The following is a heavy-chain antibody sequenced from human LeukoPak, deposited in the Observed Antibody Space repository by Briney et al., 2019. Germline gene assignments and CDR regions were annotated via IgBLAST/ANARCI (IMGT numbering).Heavy chain of an antibody. V-gene: IGHV4-59*01. D-gene: IGHD1-26*01. Sequence: SETLSLTCTVSGGSISSYYWSWIRQPPGKGLEWIGYIYYSGSTNYNPSLKSRVTISVDTSKNQFSLKLSSVTAADTAVYYCARSGAWELPFDYWGQGTLVTVSS. CDR3: ARSGAWELPFDY. CDR1: GGSISSYY. J-gene: IGHJ4*02. CDR2: IYYSGST.